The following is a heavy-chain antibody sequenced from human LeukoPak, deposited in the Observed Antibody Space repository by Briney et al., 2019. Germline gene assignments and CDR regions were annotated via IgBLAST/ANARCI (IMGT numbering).Heavy chain of an antibody. CDR2: IYYSGST. Sequence: SQTLSLTCTVSGGSISSGGYYWSWIRQHPGKSLEWIGYIYYSGSTYYNPSLKSRVTISVDTSKSQFSLKLSSVTAADTAVYFCSIKQKTAYDILTGYHYYFDYWGQGTLVTVSS. D-gene: IGHD3-9*01. J-gene: IGHJ4*02. V-gene: IGHV4-31*03. CDR3: SIKQKTAYDILTGYHYYFDY. CDR1: GGSISSGGYY.